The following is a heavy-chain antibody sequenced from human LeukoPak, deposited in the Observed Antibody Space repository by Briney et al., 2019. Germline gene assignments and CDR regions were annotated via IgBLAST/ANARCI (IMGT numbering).Heavy chain of an antibody. CDR2: ISGYNGNT. V-gene: IGHV1-18*01. Sequence: GASVKVSRKASGYTFSSYGIAWVRQAPGQGLEWMGWISGYNGNTNYAQKLQGRVSMTTDTSTTTAYMELRSLTSDDTALYYCARDHDFGPDYWGQGTLVTVSA. D-gene: IGHD4/OR15-4a*01. CDR3: ARDHDFGPDY. CDR1: GYTFSSYG. J-gene: IGHJ4*02.